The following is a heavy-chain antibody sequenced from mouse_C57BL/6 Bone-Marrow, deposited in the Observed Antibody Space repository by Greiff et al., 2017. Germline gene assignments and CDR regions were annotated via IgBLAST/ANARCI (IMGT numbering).Heavy chain of an antibody. CDR1: GYAFTNYL. CDR2: INPGSGGT. J-gene: IGHJ4*01. V-gene: IGHV1-54*01. Sequence: QVQLQQSGAELVRPGTSVKVSCKASGYAFTNYLIEWVKQRPGQGLEWIGVINPGSGGTNYNEEFKGKATLTADKSSSTAYMQLSSLTSEDSAVYFCARYSYYAMDYWGQGTSVTVSS. CDR3: ARYSYYAMDY.